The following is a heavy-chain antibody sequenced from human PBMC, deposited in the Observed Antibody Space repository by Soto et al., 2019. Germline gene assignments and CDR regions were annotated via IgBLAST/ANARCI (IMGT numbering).Heavy chain of an antibody. V-gene: IGHV4-39*01. Sequence: SETLSLTCTVSGGSISSSSYYWGWIRQPPGKGLEWIGSIYYSGSTYYNPSLKSRVTISVDTSKNQFSLKLSSVTAADTAVYYCARLSTLRSGYYKPLHFDYWGQGTLVTVSS. D-gene: IGHD3-3*01. CDR3: ARLSTLRSGYYKPLHFDY. CDR2: IYYSGST. J-gene: IGHJ4*02. CDR1: GGSISSSSYY.